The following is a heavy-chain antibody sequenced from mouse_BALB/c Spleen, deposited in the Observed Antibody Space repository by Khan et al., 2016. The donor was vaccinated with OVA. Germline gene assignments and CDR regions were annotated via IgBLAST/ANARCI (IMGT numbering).Heavy chain of an antibody. CDR3: ATHLTGSFAY. CDR2: ISSDGDYT. CDR1: GFTFSPYS. J-gene: IGHJ3*01. V-gene: IGHV5-6*01. Sequence: EVELVESGGDLVKSGGSLKLSCAASGFTFSPYSMSWVRQTPDKRLEWVATISSDGDYTYYPDSVKGRFNISSDNDKNTLYLQMSSLKSEDTAIYYCATHLTGSFAYWGQGTLVTVSA. D-gene: IGHD4-1*01.